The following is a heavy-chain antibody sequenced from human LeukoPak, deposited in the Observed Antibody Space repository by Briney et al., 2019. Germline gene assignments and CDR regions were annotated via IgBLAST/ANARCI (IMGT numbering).Heavy chain of an antibody. Sequence: GGSLRLSCAVSGFTFSGFWMSWSRQAPGKGLEWVASINSDGSEGYYADVVKGRFTISRDNAKNSLYLQMNSLRAEDTAVYYCARDSIGPFDHWGQGTLVTVSS. CDR2: INSDGSEG. CDR3: ARDSIGPFDH. D-gene: IGHD6-6*01. V-gene: IGHV3-7*01. J-gene: IGHJ4*02. CDR1: GFTFSGFW.